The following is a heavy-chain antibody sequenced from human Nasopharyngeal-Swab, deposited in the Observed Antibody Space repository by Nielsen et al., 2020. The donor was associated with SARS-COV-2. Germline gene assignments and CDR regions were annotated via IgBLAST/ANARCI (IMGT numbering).Heavy chain of an antibody. D-gene: IGHD3-3*01. CDR2: IYSGGSST. J-gene: IGHJ4*02. CDR3: AKWSHYDFWSGYSN. V-gene: IGHV3-23*03. CDR1: GFTFSSYA. Sequence: GVSLELSCAASGFTFSSYAMSWVRQAPGKGLEWVSVIYSGGSSTYYADSVKGRFTISRDNSKNTLYLQMNSLRAEDTAVYYCAKWSHYDFWSGYSNWGQGTLVTVSS.